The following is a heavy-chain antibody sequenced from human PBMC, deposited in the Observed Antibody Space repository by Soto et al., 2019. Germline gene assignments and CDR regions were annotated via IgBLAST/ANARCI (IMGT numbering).Heavy chain of an antibody. V-gene: IGHV4-4*02. D-gene: IGHD3-3*01. Sequence: SETLSLTCAVSGGSISSSNWWSWVRQPPGKGLEWIGEIYHSGSTYYNPSLKSRVTISVDRSKNQFSLKLSSVTAADTAVYYCAAGAIFGVVPLDYWGQGTLVTVSS. J-gene: IGHJ4*02. CDR3: AAGAIFGVVPLDY. CDR1: GGSISSSNW. CDR2: IYHSGST.